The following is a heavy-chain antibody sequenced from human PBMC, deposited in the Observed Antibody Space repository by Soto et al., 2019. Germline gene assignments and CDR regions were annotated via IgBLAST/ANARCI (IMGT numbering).Heavy chain of an antibody. CDR2: IYSGGST. Sequence: GGSLRLSCAASGVTVSSNYMSWVRQAPGKGLEWVSVIYSGGSTYYADSVKGRFTISRHNSKNTLYLQMNSLRAEDTAVYYCARASPMVRGVIIDLYYYYYMDVWGKGTTVTVSS. J-gene: IGHJ6*03. D-gene: IGHD3-10*01. CDR1: GVTVSSNY. V-gene: IGHV3-53*04. CDR3: ARASPMVRGVIIDLYYYYYMDV.